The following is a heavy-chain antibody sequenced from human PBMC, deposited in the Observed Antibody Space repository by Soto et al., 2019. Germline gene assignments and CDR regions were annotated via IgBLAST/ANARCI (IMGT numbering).Heavy chain of an antibody. D-gene: IGHD5-12*01. CDR1: GGSISSGGYS. CDR3: AAGGGLPRYY. CDR2: IYHSGST. J-gene: IGHJ4*02. V-gene: IGHV4-30-2*01. Sequence: QLQLQESGSGLVKPSQTLSLTCAVSGGSISSGGYSWSWIRQPPGKGLEWIGYIYHSGSTYYNPSHTSRVTRSVDRSKNQCSLKLSSVTAADTAVYYCAAGGGLPRYYWGQGTLVTVSS.